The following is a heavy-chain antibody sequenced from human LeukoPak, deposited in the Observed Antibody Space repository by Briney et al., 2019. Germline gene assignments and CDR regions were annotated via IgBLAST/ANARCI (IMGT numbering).Heavy chain of an antibody. CDR3: ARDGVAGYYFDY. CDR2: IWYDGSNK. CDR1: GFTYSSYG. D-gene: IGHD1-14*01. J-gene: IGHJ4*02. V-gene: IGHV3-33*01. Sequence: GGSLRLSCAASGFTYSSYGMHWVRQAPGKGLEWVAVIWYDGSNKYYADSVKGRFTISRDNSKNTLYLQMNSLRAEDTAVYYCARDGVAGYYFDYWGQRTLVTVSS.